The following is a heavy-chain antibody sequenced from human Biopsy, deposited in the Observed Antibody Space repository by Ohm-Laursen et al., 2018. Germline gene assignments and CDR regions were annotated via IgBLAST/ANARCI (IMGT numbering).Heavy chain of an antibody. Sequence: APVKVSCKGSGYTFTSYDITWVRQGSGQGAELIRWLNPVSGNSNFGQKFRGRVTVTSDTSISTAYMELSGLTSDDTATYYCGRAVRNQLLTDPWGQGTLVTVTS. CDR3: GRAVRNQLLTDP. J-gene: IGHJ5*02. V-gene: IGHV1-8*01. CDR2: LNPVSGNS. CDR1: GYTFTSYD. D-gene: IGHD1-7*01.